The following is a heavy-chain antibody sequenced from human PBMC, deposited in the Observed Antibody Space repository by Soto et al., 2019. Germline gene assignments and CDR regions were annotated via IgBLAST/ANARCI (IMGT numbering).Heavy chain of an antibody. V-gene: IGHV3-7*03. CDR3: ARGGSIAAVIYYYYGMDV. D-gene: IGHD6-13*01. CDR2: IKQDGIEK. J-gene: IGHJ6*02. Sequence: GGSLRLSCAASGFTFSSYWMSWVRQAPGKGLEWVANIKQDGIEKYYVDSVKGRFTISRDNAKNSLYLQMNSLRAEDTAVYYCARGGSIAAVIYYYYGMDVWGQGTT. CDR1: GFTFSSYW.